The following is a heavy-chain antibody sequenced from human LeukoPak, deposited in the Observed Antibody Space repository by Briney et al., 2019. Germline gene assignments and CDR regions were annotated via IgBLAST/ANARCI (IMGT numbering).Heavy chain of an antibody. D-gene: IGHD7-27*01. CDR1: GFTFSSYG. J-gene: IGHJ2*01. V-gene: IGHV3-23*01. CDR3: AKDQRPGPSGWYFDL. CDR2: ISGSGGSS. Sequence: PGGSLRLSCAASGFTFSSYGMSWVRQAPGKGLEWVSAISGSGGSSYYADSVKGRFTISRDNSKNTLYLQMNSLRAEDTAVYYCAKDQRPGPSGWYFDLWGRGTLVTVSS.